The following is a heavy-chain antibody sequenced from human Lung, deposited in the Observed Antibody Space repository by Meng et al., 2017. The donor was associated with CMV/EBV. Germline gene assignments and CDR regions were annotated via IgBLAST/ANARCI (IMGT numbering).Heavy chain of an antibody. CDR3: ARDAGGYCSTTSCYPHSFDP. V-gene: IGHV3-30*04. CDR1: GFDFRNYA. CDR2: ISYNGNNR. D-gene: IGHD2-15*01. Sequence: GGSXRLXXIASGFDFRNYAMHWVRQAPGKGLEWLSVISYNGNNRDYADSVKGRFTVSRDNSKRTLYLHLNNLRLEDTATYFCARDAGGYCSTTSCYPHSFDPXGQGXLVTVSS. J-gene: IGHJ5*02.